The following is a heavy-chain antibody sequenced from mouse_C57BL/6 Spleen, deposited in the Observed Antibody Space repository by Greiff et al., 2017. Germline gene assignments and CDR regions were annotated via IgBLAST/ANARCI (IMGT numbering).Heavy chain of an antibody. J-gene: IGHJ2*01. CDR3: TRSIWYGSCDYFDY. Sequence: QVQLKESGAELVRPGASVTLSCKASGYTFTDYEMHWVKQTPVHGLEWIGAIVPETGGTAYNQKFKGKAILTADKSSNTANIELRRLTADDAAVYYCTRSIWYGSCDYFDYWGQGTTLTVAS. V-gene: IGHV1-15*01. D-gene: IGHD1-1*01. CDR2: IVPETGGT. CDR1: GYTFTDYE.